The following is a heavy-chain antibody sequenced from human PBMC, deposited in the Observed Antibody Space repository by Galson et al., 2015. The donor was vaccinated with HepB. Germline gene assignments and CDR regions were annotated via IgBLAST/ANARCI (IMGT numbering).Heavy chain of an antibody. Sequence: LRLSCAASGFTFSSYSMNWVRQAPGKGLEWVSSIDSTTSYIYQADSVRGRFTISRDNAKDSLYLQMKNLGAEDTAIYYCAREARVAAPAAFDLWGPGILVTVSS. J-gene: IGHJ5*02. V-gene: IGHV3-21*01. CDR1: GFTFSSYS. CDR2: IDSTTSYI. CDR3: AREARVAAPAAFDL. D-gene: IGHD6-13*01.